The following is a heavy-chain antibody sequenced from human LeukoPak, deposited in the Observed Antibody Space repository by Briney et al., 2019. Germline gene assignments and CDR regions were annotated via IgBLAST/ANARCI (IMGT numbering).Heavy chain of an antibody. V-gene: IGHV1-8*02. CDR3: ASSLSQELLWFGELLNY. Sequence: ASVRVSCKTSGYTFSNYDVNWVRQATGQGLEWMGWMNPNSGNTGYAQKFQGRVTMTRNTSITTAYMELSSLRSEDTAVYYCASSLSQELLWFGELLNYWGQGTLVTVSS. CDR1: GYTFSNYD. CDR2: MNPNSGNT. D-gene: IGHD3-10*01. J-gene: IGHJ4*02.